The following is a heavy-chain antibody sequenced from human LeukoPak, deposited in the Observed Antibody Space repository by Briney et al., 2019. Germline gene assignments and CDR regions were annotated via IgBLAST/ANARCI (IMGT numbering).Heavy chain of an antibody. V-gene: IGHV3-23*01. J-gene: IGHJ5*02. CDR2: ISGSGGST. D-gene: IGHD4-17*01. Sequence: GGSLRLSCAASGFTFRSHDMSWVRQAPGKGLEWVSAISGSGGSTYYADSVKGRFTISRDNSKNTLYLQMNSLRAEDTAVYYCAKDHDYGDYEDWFDPWGQGALVTVSS. CDR1: GFTFRSHD. CDR3: AKDHDYGDYEDWFDP.